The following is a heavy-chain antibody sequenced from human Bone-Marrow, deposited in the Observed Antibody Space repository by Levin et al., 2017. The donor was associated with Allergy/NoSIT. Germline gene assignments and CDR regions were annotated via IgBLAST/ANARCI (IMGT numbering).Heavy chain of an antibody. CDR2: ISGSGGST. CDR3: AKGRGYSGYDP. J-gene: IGHJ5*02. CDR1: GFTFSSYA. Sequence: LSLTCAASGFTFSSYAMSWVRQAPGKGLEWVSAISGSGGSTYYADSVKGRFTISRDNSKNTLYLQMNSLRAEDTAVYYCAKGRGYSGYDPWGQGTLVTVSS. V-gene: IGHV3-23*01. D-gene: IGHD5-12*01.